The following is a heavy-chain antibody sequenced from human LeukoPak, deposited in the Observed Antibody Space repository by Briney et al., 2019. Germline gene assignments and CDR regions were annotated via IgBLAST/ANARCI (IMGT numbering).Heavy chain of an antibody. D-gene: IGHD2-2*02. CDR3: AQIGYCSSTSCYTFGY. CDR1: GGTISSYA. V-gene: IGHV1-69*05. J-gene: IGHJ4*02. Sequence: ASVKVSCKASGGTISSYAISWVRQAPGQGLEWMGGTIPIFGTANYAQKFQGRVTITTDESTSTAYMELSSLRSEDTAVYYCAQIGYCSSTSCYTFGYWGQGTLVTVSS. CDR2: TIPIFGTA.